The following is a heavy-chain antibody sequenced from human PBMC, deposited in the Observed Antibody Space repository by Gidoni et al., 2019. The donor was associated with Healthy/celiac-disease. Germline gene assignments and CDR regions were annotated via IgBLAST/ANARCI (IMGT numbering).Heavy chain of an antibody. CDR2: IYWNDDK. D-gene: IGHD2-2*01. Sequence: QITLKESGPTLVKPTQTLTLTCTFSGFSLSTSGVGVGWIRQPPGKALEWLALIYWNDDKRYSPSLKSRLTITKDTSKNQVVLTMTNMDPVDTATYYCARFVLGTVVVPAAMGHDAFDIWGQGTMVTVSS. J-gene: IGHJ3*02. V-gene: IGHV2-5*01. CDR3: ARFVLGTVVVPAAMGHDAFDI. CDR1: GFSLSTSGVG.